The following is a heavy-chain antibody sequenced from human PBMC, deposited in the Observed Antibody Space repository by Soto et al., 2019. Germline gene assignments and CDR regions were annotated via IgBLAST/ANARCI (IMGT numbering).Heavy chain of an antibody. J-gene: IGHJ4*02. CDR2: IRHSGST. V-gene: IGHV4-34*01. D-gene: IGHD2-21*02. CDR1: GGSFSGYY. CDR3: ARTYGGNSFDY. Sequence: QVQLQQWGAGLLKPSETLSLTCAVYGGSFSGYYWSWIRQPPGKGLEWIGEIRHSGSTNYNPSLKSRVTISVDTPKNQFSLKLSSVTAADTAVYYCARTYGGNSFDYWGQGTLVTVSS.